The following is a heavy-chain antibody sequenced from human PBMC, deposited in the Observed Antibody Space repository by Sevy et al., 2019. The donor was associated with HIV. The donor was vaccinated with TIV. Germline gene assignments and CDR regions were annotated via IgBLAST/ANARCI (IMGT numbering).Heavy chain of an antibody. CDR3: ARGGGNGWYYFDY. Sequence: ASVKVSCKACGGIFRTNAFSWVRQAPGQGLEWMGGIIPVLGTVNYARKFQGRVTITADESTKTVYMELSGLRSEDTAVYYCARGGGNGWYYFDYWGQETLVTVSS. D-gene: IGHD6-19*01. J-gene: IGHJ4*02. V-gene: IGHV1-69*13. CDR2: IIPVLGTV. CDR1: GGIFRTNA.